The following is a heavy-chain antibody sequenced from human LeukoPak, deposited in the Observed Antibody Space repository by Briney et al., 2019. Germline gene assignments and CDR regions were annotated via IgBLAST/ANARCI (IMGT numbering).Heavy chain of an antibody. CDR2: ISGSGGST. J-gene: IGHJ4*02. Sequence: GGSLRLSCAASGFTFSSCAMSWVRQAPGKGLEWVSAISGSGGSTYYADSVKGRFTISRDNSKNTLYLQMNSLRAEDTAVYYCAKVAVKGGYDFWSGYYEYFDYWGQGTLVTVSS. D-gene: IGHD3-3*01. CDR3: AKVAVKGGYDFWSGYYEYFDY. CDR1: GFTFSSCA. V-gene: IGHV3-23*01.